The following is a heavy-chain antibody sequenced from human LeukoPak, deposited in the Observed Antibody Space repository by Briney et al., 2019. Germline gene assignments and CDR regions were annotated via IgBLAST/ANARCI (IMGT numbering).Heavy chain of an antibody. CDR1: GYTLTELS. CDR2: FDPEDGET. CDR3: ATVGWCGEPAYYYYYGMDV. Sequence: ASVKVSCKVSGYTLTELSMHWVRQAPGKGLEWMGGFDPEDGETIYAQKFQGRVTMTEDTSTDTAYMELSSLRSEDTAVYYCATVGWCGEPAYYYYYGMDVWGQGTTVTVSS. D-gene: IGHD3-10*01. J-gene: IGHJ6*02. V-gene: IGHV1-24*01.